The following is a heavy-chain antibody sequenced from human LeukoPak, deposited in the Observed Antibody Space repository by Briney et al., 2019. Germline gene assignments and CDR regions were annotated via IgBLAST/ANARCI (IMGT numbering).Heavy chain of an antibody. D-gene: IGHD6-6*01. Sequence: GASLWVSCKASGYTFTIYYMHWVPQAPGEGLEWMGIINPSGGSTSYAQKFQGRVTMTRDTSTSTVYVELSSLRSEDTAVYYCARADFANFDVLDYWGQGTLVTVSS. CDR2: INPSGGST. J-gene: IGHJ4*02. CDR1: GYTFTIYY. CDR3: ARADFANFDVLDY. V-gene: IGHV1-46*01.